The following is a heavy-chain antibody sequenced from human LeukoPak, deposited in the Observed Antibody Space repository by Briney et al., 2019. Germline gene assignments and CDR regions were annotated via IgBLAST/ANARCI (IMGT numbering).Heavy chain of an antibody. CDR1: GGSFSGYY. Sequence: SETLSLTCAVYGGSFSGYYWSWIRQPPGKGLEWIGEINHSGSTNYNPSLKSRVTISVDTSKNQFSLKLSSVTAADTAVYYCARRYSSSWYYCYYYMDVWGKGTTVTISS. CDR3: ARRYSSSWYYCYYYMDV. V-gene: IGHV4-34*01. J-gene: IGHJ6*03. D-gene: IGHD6-13*01. CDR2: INHSGST.